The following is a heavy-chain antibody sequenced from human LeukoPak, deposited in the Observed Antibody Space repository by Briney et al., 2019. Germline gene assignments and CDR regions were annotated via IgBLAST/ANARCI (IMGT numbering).Heavy chain of an antibody. CDR2: INHSGST. CDR3: ARGRGAHYYDSSGYCFDY. Sequence: SETLSLTCAVYGGSFSGYYWSWIRQPPGKGLEWIGEINHSGSTNYHPSLKSRVTISVDTSKNQFSLKLSSVTAADTAVYYCARGRGAHYYDSSGYCFDYWGQGTLVTVSS. D-gene: IGHD3-22*01. V-gene: IGHV4-34*01. J-gene: IGHJ4*02. CDR1: GGSFSGYY.